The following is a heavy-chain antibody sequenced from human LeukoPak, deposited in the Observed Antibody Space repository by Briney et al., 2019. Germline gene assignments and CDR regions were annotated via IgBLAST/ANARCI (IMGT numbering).Heavy chain of an antibody. CDR3: AREYMVRGVIGD. V-gene: IGHV4-34*01. J-gene: IGHJ4*02. CDR1: GGSFRGYY. D-gene: IGHD3-10*01. CDR2: INHSGST. Sequence: SETLSLTCAVYGGSFRGYYWSWIRQPPGKGLEWIGEINHSGSTNYNPSLKSRVTISVDTSKNQFSLKLSSVTAADTAVYYCAREYMVRGVIGDWGQGTLVTVSS.